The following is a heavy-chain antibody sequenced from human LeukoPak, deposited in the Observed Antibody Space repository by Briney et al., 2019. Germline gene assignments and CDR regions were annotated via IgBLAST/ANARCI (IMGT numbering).Heavy chain of an antibody. V-gene: IGHV4-59*01. J-gene: IGHJ5*02. CDR2: IYYGGNT. CDR3: ARGRYYYDSSGYYYDNSFDP. D-gene: IGHD3-22*01. Sequence: PSETLSLTCTVAGGSISSYYWSWIRQPPGKGLEYIGFIYYGGNTKYSPSYDNLPTISADTSKDQFSLMLTSVTAADTAVYYCARGRYYYDSSGYYYDNSFDPWGHGTLVTVSS. CDR1: GGSISSYY.